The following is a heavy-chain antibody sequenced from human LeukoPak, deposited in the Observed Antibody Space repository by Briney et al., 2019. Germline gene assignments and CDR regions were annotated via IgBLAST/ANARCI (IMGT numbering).Heavy chain of an antibody. V-gene: IGHV4-4*02. J-gene: IGHJ4*02. CDR2: MYLSGTT. CDR3: AGLVGRYSSGLYYYYFDY. Sequence: PSETPSLTCTVSGDSINSLDLWSWVRQPPGKGLGWIGEMYLSGTTHSNPSVKSRVTISIDKSKNQFFLNLSSVTAADTAVYYCAGLVGRYSSGLYYYYFDYWGQGTLVTVSS. CDR1: GDSINSLDL. D-gene: IGHD3-22*01.